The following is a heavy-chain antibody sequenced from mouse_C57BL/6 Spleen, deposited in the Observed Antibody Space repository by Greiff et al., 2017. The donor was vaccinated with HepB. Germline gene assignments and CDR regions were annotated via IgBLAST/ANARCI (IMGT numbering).Heavy chain of an antibody. CDR3: ARPRDGYYGFDY. CDR2: ISSGSSTI. V-gene: IGHV5-17*01. CDR1: GFTFSDYG. D-gene: IGHD2-3*01. J-gene: IGHJ2*01. Sequence: EVKLQESGGGLVKPGGSLKLSCAASGFTFSDYGMHWVRQAPEKGLEWVAYISSGSSTIYYADTVKGRFTISRDNAKNTLFLQMTSLRSEDTAMYYCARPRDGYYGFDYWGQGTTLTVSS.